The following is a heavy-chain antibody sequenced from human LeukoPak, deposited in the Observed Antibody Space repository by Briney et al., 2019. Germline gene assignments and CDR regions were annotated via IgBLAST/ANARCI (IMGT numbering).Heavy chain of an antibody. CDR3: ATQYGSSWRDYFDY. CDR1: GFTFSSYS. D-gene: IGHD6-13*01. J-gene: IGHJ4*02. Sequence: GGSLRLSCAASGFTFSSYSMSWVRQAPGKGLEWVSAFSGSGAGTYSADSVKGRFTVSRDNSKNTLYLQMNNLRAEDTAVYYCATQYGSSWRDYFDYWGQGTLVTVSS. V-gene: IGHV3-23*01. CDR2: FSGSGAGT.